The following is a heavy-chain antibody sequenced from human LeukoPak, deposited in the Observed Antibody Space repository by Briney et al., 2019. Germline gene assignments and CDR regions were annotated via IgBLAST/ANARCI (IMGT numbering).Heavy chain of an antibody. Sequence: GGSLRLSCVGSGFIFSSYWMSWVRQAPGKGLGWVANIKEDGSEKYYVDSVKGRFTFSRDNAKNSVYLQMSSLRVEDTAVYYCARDRMATRPNYYYYGMDVWGQGTTVIVSS. D-gene: IGHD5-12*01. CDR1: GFIFSSYW. J-gene: IGHJ6*02. CDR2: IKEDGSEK. V-gene: IGHV3-7*03. CDR3: ARDRMATRPNYYYYGMDV.